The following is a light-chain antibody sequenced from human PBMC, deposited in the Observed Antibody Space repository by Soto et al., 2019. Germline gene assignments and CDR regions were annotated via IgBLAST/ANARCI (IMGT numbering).Light chain of an antibody. CDR1: SSNIGGQT. CDR3: AAWDESLNGQV. CDR2: SGH. V-gene: IGLV1-44*01. J-gene: IGLJ3*02. Sequence: QSVLTQPPSVSGTPGQSVTISCSGSSSNIGGQTVSWYQQLPGTAPNLLIYSGHQRPSGVPDRFSASKSGSSASLAISGLQSEDEGAYYCAAWDESLNGQVFGGGTKVTVL.